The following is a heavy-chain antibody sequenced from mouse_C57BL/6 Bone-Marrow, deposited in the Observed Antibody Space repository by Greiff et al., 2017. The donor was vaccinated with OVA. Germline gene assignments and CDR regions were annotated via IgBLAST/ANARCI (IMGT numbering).Heavy chain of an antibody. J-gene: IGHJ2*01. CDR3: ARGLRRGY. CDR1: GYTFTDYY. Sequence: DVKLQESGPVLVKPGASVKMSCKASGYTFTDYYMNWVKQSHGKSLEWIGVINPYNGGTSYNQKFKGKATLTVDKSSSTAYMELNSLTSEDSAVYYCARGLRRGYWGQGTTLTVSS. V-gene: IGHV1-19*01. CDR2: INPYNGGT. D-gene: IGHD2-4*01.